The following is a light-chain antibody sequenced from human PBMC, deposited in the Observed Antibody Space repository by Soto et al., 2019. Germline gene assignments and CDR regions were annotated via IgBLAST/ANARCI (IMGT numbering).Light chain of an antibody. Sequence: EIVMTQSPASLSVSPGDGATLSCRASQSVASNVAWYQQKPGQGPRLLIHGASTRAVGVPARFSGSGSGTDFTLTISSRQSEDFADDYCQQYHNWPPQYTFGQGTKLQIK. J-gene: IGKJ2*01. V-gene: IGKV3-15*01. CDR2: GAS. CDR3: QQYHNWPPQYT. CDR1: QSVASN.